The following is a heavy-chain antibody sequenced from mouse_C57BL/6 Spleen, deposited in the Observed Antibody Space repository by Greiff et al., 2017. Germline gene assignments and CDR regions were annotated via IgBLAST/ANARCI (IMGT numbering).Heavy chain of an antibody. V-gene: IGHV1-52*01. D-gene: IGHD4-1*01. J-gene: IGHJ3*01. Sequence: QVQLQQPGAELVRPGSPVKLSCKASGYTFTSYWMHWVKQRPIQGLEWIGNIDPSDSETHYNQKFKDKATLTVDKSSSTAYMQLSSLTSEDSAVYYCARDWDGVFAYWGQGTLVTVSA. CDR2: IDPSDSET. CDR3: ARDWDGVFAY. CDR1: GYTFTSYW.